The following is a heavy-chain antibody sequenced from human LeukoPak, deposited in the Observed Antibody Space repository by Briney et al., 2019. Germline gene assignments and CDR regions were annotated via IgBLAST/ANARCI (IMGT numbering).Heavy chain of an antibody. CDR1: GGSISSSSYY. CDR2: IYYSGST. V-gene: IGHV4-39*01. Sequence: SETLSLTCTVSGGSISSSSYYWGWIRQPPGKGLEWIGTIYYSGSTYYNPSLKSRVTISVDTSKNQFSLKLNSVTAADTAVYHCARLETYYYGMDVWGQGTTVTVSS. D-gene: IGHD1-1*01. J-gene: IGHJ6*02. CDR3: ARLETYYYGMDV.